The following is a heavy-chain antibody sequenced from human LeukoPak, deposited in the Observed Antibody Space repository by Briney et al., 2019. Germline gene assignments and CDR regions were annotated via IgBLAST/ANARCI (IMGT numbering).Heavy chain of an antibody. V-gene: IGHV4-4*07. Sequence: PSETLSLTCTVSGGSFSIYYWTWIRQPAGKGLEWIGRIYSSGSTNYNPSLRSRVTISVDKSKNQFSLNLTSVTAADTGVYHCAREYSSTSGRHFDYWGQGILVTVPS. J-gene: IGHJ4*02. CDR2: IYSSGST. CDR3: AREYSSTSGRHFDY. D-gene: IGHD6-6*01. CDR1: GGSFSIYY.